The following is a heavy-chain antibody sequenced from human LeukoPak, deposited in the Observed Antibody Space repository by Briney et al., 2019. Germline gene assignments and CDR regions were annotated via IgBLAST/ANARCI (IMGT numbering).Heavy chain of an antibody. D-gene: IGHD3-10*01. CDR3: GRLDMTRGVFIDY. CDR2: IDPSDSYT. CDR1: GYSFTTYW. V-gene: IGHV5-10-1*01. J-gene: IGHJ4*02. Sequence: GESLRISCKGSGYSFTTYWITWLRQMPGKGLEWMGRIDPSDSYTKNSPSFQGHVSISADKSISTAYLQWSSLKASDTAMYYCGRLDMTRGVFIDYWGQGTLVTVSS.